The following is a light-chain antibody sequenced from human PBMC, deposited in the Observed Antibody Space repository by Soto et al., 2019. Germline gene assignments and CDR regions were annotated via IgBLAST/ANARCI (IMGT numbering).Light chain of an antibody. CDR3: QHYNSFSRT. CDR1: DNIAPW. CDR2: KAA. V-gene: IGKV1-5*03. J-gene: IGKJ1*01. Sequence: DIQMTQSPSTLSASVGDRVAITCRASDNIAPWVAWYQQKPGKPPKLLIYKAANLEDEVPSRFAGSGSGTDFTLPITRLQPDDFATYYCQHYNSFSRTFGQGTKVDIK.